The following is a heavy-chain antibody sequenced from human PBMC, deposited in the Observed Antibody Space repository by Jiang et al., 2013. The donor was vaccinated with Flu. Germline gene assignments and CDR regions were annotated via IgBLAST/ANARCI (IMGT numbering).Heavy chain of an antibody. J-gene: IGHJ4*02. CDR3: ASGRYSGSYSADY. Sequence: SGAEVKKPGASVKVSCKVSGKTLKDVSMHWVRQAPGKGLEWMTIIDPEDGERVYALKFQGRVTITADESTSTAYMELSSLRSEDTAVYYCASGRYSGSYSADYWGQGTLVTVSS. CDR1: GKTLKDVS. D-gene: IGHD1-26*01. CDR2: IDPEDGER. V-gene: IGHV1-24*01.